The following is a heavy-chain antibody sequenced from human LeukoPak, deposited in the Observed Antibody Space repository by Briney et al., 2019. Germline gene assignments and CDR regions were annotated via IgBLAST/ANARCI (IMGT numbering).Heavy chain of an antibody. CDR3: ATMPDYGGNGNAFDI. V-gene: IGHV1-46*01. D-gene: IGHD4-23*01. CDR2: INPSGGTT. CDR1: GYTFSSSY. J-gene: IGHJ3*02. Sequence: ASVKVSCKASGYTFSSSYMHWVRQAPGQGLEWMGIINPSGGTTIYAQRFQGRVTMTRDTSTSTVYMELSSLRYEDTAVYYCATMPDYGGNGNAFDIWGQGTMVTVSS.